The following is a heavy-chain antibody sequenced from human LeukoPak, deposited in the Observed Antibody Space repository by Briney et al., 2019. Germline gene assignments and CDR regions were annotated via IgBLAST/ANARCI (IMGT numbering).Heavy chain of an antibody. CDR2: IYYSGST. J-gene: IGHJ4*02. CDR3: ARGGPDFWSGYARIDY. CDR1: GGSISSYY. Sequence: PSETLSLTCTVSGGSISSYYWSWIRQHPGKGLEWIGYIYYSGSTNYNPSLKSRVTISVDTSKNQFSLKLSSVTAADTAVYYCARGGPDFWSGYARIDYWGQGTLVTVSS. D-gene: IGHD3-3*01. V-gene: IGHV4-59*01.